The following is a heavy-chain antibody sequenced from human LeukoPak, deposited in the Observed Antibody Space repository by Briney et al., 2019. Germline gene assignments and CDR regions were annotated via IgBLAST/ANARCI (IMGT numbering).Heavy chain of an antibody. CDR3: ARDKPRGSYYGSIFDS. CDR1: GFTFSSYW. D-gene: IGHD1-26*01. J-gene: IGHJ4*02. V-gene: IGHV3-7*01. CDR2: IRDDGGEI. Sequence: GGSLRLSCEASGFTFSSYWMSWVRQAPGKGLEWVANIRDDGGEIYYVDSVKGRFTISRDDAKSSLFLQMNSLRAEDAAVYYCARDKPRGSYYGSIFDSWGQGTLVTVSS.